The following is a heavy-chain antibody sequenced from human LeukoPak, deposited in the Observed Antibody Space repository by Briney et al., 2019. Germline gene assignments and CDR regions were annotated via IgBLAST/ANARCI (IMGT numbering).Heavy chain of an antibody. J-gene: IGHJ4*02. V-gene: IGHV4-4*02. D-gene: IGHD1-26*01. CDR2: IYESGST. Sequence: SGTLSLTCAVSGGSISSSNWWSWVRQPPGKGLEWIGEIYESGSTYYNPSLKSRVTISVDKSKKQSSMKLSSVTAADTAVYYCARLIVGAKPGFRDYWGQGTLVTVSS. CDR1: GGSISSSNW. CDR3: ARLIVGAKPGFRDY.